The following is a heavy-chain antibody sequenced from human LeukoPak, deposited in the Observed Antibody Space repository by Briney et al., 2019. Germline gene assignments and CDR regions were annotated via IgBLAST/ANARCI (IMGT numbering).Heavy chain of an antibody. Sequence: GASVKVSCKASGGTFSSYAISWVRQAPGQGLEWMGRIIPILGIANYAQKFQGRATITADKSTSTAYMELSSLRSEDTAVYYCARERYSSGWSRDYWGQGTLVTVSS. J-gene: IGHJ4*02. CDR1: GGTFSSYA. V-gene: IGHV1-69*04. CDR3: ARERYSSGWSRDY. D-gene: IGHD6-19*01. CDR2: IIPILGIA.